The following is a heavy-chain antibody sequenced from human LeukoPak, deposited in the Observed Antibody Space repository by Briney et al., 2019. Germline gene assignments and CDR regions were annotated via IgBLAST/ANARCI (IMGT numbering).Heavy chain of an antibody. J-gene: IGHJ4*02. D-gene: IGHD1-14*01. Sequence: GGSLRLSCAASGFIFSDYDMHWVRQAPGKGLEWVAVISTDGGITIYAESVKGRFTISRDNSENTVSLQMNSLREDDTAVYSCARDFIREAPDHLDYWGQGTLVTVSS. CDR2: ISTDGGIT. CDR1: GFIFSDYD. V-gene: IGHV3-30*03. CDR3: ARDFIREAPDHLDY.